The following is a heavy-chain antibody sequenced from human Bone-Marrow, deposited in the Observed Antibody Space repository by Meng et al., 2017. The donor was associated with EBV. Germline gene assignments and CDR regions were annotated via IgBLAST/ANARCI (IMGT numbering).Heavy chain of an antibody. Sequence: GGGLVKPWGSLGSSCAASGLTFSSYSLNWVRQAQGKGLEWVSSISSSSSYIYYADSVKGRFTISRDNAKNSLYLQMNSLRAEDTAVYYCARVVPAARTYYFDYWGQGTLVTVSS. V-gene: IGHV3-21*01. CDR3: ARVVPAARTYYFDY. CDR2: ISSSSSYI. CDR1: GLTFSSYS. D-gene: IGHD2-2*01. J-gene: IGHJ4*02.